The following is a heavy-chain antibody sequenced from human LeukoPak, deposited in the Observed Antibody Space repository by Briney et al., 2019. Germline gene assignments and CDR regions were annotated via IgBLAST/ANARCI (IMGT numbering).Heavy chain of an antibody. CDR1: GFTFSSYS. D-gene: IGHD6-19*01. CDR3: ARDMEEQWPSDAFDI. J-gene: IGHJ3*02. Sequence: GGSLRLSCAASGFTFSSYSMNWVRQAPGKGLEWVSSISSSSSYIYYADSVKGRFTISRDNAKNSLYLQMNSPRAEDTAVYYCARDMEEQWPSDAFDIWGQGTMVTVSS. CDR2: ISSSSSYI. V-gene: IGHV3-21*01.